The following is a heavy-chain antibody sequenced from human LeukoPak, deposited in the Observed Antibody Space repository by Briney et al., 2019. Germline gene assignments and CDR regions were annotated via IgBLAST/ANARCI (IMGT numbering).Heavy chain of an antibody. V-gene: IGHV3-20*04. D-gene: IGHD3-10*01. Sequence: GGSLRLSCAASGFTFDDYGMSWVRQAPGKGLEWVSGINWGGGETDYADSVKGGFIISRDNAKNSLYLQMSALTVDDTAVYYCVRHERGVYYYYYIDVWGKGTTVIVSS. CDR1: GFTFDDYG. CDR2: INWGGGET. CDR3: VRHERGVYYYYYIDV. J-gene: IGHJ6*03.